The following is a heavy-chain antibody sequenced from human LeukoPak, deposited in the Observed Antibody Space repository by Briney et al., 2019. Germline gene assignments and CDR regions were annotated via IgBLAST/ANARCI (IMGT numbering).Heavy chain of an antibody. Sequence: GGSLRLSCAASGFTFSSYAMSWVRQAPGKGLEWVSGILDSGYSTYYANSVKGRFTISRDNSNNTLYLQMNSLRAEDTAVYYCAKLGGHPLHNYYVGVWGKGTTVAVS. CDR3: AKLGGHPLHNYYVGV. V-gene: IGHV3-23*01. CDR1: GFTFSSYA. J-gene: IGHJ6*03. D-gene: IGHD3-16*01. CDR2: ILDSGYST.